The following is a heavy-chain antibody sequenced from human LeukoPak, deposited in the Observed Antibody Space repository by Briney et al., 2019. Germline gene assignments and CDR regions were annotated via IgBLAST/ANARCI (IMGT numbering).Heavy chain of an antibody. CDR3: AIIVVVVAATGPVDY. CDR1: GFTFSSYS. D-gene: IGHD2-15*01. Sequence: PGGSLRLSCAASGFTFSSYSMNWVRQAPGKGLEWVSSISSSSSYIYYADSVKGRFTISRDNAKNSLYLQMNSLRAEDTAVYYCAIIVVVVAATGPVDYWGQGTLVTVSS. V-gene: IGHV3-21*01. CDR2: ISSSSSYI. J-gene: IGHJ4*02.